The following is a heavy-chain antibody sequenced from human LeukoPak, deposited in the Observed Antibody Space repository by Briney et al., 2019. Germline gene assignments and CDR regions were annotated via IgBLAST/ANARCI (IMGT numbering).Heavy chain of an antibody. CDR2: IKQDGSEK. D-gene: IGHD7-27*01. CDR1: GFTFSSYW. CDR3: ARGVTHKWGYFDY. Sequence: PGGSLRLSCAASGFTFSSYWMSWVRQAPGKGLEWVANIKQDGSEKYYVDSVKGRFTISRDNAKNSLYLQMNSLRAEDTAVYYCARGVTHKWGYFDYWVQGTLVTVSS. J-gene: IGHJ4*02. V-gene: IGHV3-7*04.